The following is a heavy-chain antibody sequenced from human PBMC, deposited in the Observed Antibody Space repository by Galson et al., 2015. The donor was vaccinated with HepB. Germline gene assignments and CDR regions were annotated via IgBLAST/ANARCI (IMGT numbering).Heavy chain of an antibody. V-gene: IGHV4-31*03. CDR1: GGSISSGGYY. CDR2: IYYSGST. J-gene: IGHJ5*02. Sequence: TLSLTCTVSGGSISSGGYYWSWIRQHPGKGLEWIGYIYYSGSTYYNPSLKSRVTISVDTSKNQFSLKLSSVTAADTAVYYCARADIVVVVAAHGWFDPWGQGTLVTVSS. CDR3: ARADIVVVVAAHGWFDP. D-gene: IGHD2-15*01.